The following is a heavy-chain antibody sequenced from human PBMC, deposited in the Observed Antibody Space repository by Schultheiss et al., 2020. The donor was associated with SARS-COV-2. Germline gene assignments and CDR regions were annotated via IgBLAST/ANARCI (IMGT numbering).Heavy chain of an antibody. CDR2: IKSKTDGGTT. CDR1: GFTVSSNY. D-gene: IGHD1-26*01. J-gene: IGHJ4*02. Sequence: GGSLRLSCAASGFTVSSNYMSWVRQAPGKGLEWVGRIKSKTDGGTTDYAAPVKGRFTISRDDSKNTLYLQMNSLKTEDTAVYYCTTVGWELPGCDYWGQGTLVTVSS. V-gene: IGHV3-15*01. CDR3: TTVGWELPGCDY.